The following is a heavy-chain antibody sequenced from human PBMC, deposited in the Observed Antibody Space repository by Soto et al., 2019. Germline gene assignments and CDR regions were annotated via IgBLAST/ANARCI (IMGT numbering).Heavy chain of an antibody. CDR3: ARVAVVGATNFDY. CDR2: INHSGST. CDR1: GGSFSGYY. V-gene: IGHV4-34*01. D-gene: IGHD1-26*01. Sequence: SETLSLTCAVYGGSFSGYYWSWIRQPPGKGLEWIGEINHSGSTNYNPSLKSRVTISVDTSKNQFSLKLSSVTAADTAVYYCARVAVVGATNFDYWGQGTLVTVSS. J-gene: IGHJ4*02.